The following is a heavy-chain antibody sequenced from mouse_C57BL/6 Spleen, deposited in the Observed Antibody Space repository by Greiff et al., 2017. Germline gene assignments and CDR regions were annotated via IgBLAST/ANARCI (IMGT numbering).Heavy chain of an antibody. CDR2: IDPANGNT. J-gene: IGHJ3*01. CDR3: ARDYGSSRGWFAY. CDR1: GFNIKNTY. Sequence: VQLQQSVAELVRPGASVKLSCTASGFNIKNTYMHWVKQRPEQGLEWIGRIDPANGNTKYAPKFQGKATITADTASNTAYLQLSSLTSEDTAIYYCARDYGSSRGWFAYWGQGTLVTVSA. V-gene: IGHV14-3*01. D-gene: IGHD1-1*01.